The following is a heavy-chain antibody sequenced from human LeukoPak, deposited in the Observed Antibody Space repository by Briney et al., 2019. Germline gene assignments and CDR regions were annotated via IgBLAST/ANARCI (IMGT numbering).Heavy chain of an antibody. CDR1: GFTFRNYL. CDR2: ISSTGGTI. Sequence: GGSLRLSCAASGFTFRNYLMSWVRQAPGKGLEWVSSISSTGGTIYYADSVKGRFTVSRDNGKNSLLLQMNSLRAEDTALYYCARGYSRAAFDIWGQGTVVAVSS. D-gene: IGHD2-15*01. J-gene: IGHJ3*02. V-gene: IGHV3-48*01. CDR3: ARGYSRAAFDI.